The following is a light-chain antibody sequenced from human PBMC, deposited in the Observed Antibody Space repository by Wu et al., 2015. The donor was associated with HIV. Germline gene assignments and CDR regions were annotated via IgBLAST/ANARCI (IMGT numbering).Light chain of an antibody. CDR3: QQSYSILWT. CDR1: QSIRSY. J-gene: IGKJ1*01. Sequence: DIQMTQSPASLSASVGDRVTITCRASQSIRSYLNWYQQKPGKAPKLLIYAASSLQSGVPSGFSGSGSGTDFTLTISSLQPEDFATYYCQQSYSILWTFGQGTKVEIK. V-gene: IGKV1-39*01. CDR2: AAS.